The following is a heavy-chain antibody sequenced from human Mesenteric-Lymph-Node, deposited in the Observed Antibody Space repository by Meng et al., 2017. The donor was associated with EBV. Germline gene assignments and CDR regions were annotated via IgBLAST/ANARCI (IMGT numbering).Heavy chain of an antibody. CDR3: ARDQLWPETPDY. CDR2: IGGNNGNT. V-gene: IGHV1-18*01. Sequence: QVQLVQSGHEVKNPGALVKVSSNTSGYTINTHGITWVRQAPGQGLGWMGWIGGNNGNTFYAEEFQGRVTMTTDTSTNTVHMELRSLISDDTALYYCARDQLWPETPDYWGQGTLVTVSS. D-gene: IGHD5-18*01. J-gene: IGHJ4*02. CDR1: GYTINTHG.